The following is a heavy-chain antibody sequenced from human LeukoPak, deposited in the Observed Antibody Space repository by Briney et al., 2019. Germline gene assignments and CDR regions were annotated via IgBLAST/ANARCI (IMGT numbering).Heavy chain of an antibody. D-gene: IGHD2-2*01. CDR3: ARLIVVVPAANGGFDY. CDR2: ISWNSGSI. V-gene: IGHV3-9*01. Sequence: GGSLRLSCAASGFTFDDYAMHWVRQAPGKGLEWVSGISWNSGSIGYADSVKGRFTISRDNAKNSLYLQMNSLRAEDTAVYYCARLIVVVPAANGGFDYWGQGTLVTVSS. CDR1: GFTFDDYA. J-gene: IGHJ4*02.